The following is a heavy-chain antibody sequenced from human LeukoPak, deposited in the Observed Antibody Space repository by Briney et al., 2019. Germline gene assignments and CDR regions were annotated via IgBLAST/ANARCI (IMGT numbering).Heavy chain of an antibody. J-gene: IGHJ4*02. D-gene: IGHD5-12*01. CDR1: GFTFSRYN. V-gene: IGHV3-21*04. CDR3: ARTRASYDDY. Sequence: PGGSLRLSCAASGFTFSRYNMNWVRQAPGKGLEWVSSISSSSSYIYYADSVKGRFTISRDNAKNSLYLQVSSLRAEDTAVYYCARTRASYDDYWGQGTLVTVSS. CDR2: ISSSSSYI.